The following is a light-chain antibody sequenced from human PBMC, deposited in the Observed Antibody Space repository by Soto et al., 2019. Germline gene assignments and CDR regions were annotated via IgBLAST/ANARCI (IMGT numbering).Light chain of an antibody. V-gene: IGLV1-40*01. CDR1: SSNIGAGYD. J-gene: IGLJ2*01. Sequence: QAVVTQPPSVSGAPGQRVTISCTGSSSNIGAGYDVHWYQQLPGTAPKLLIYGNRYRPSGVPDRFSGSKSGTSASLAITGLQAEDEADYYCQSYDSRLRTSFFGGGTQLTVL. CDR3: QSYDSRLRTSF. CDR2: GNR.